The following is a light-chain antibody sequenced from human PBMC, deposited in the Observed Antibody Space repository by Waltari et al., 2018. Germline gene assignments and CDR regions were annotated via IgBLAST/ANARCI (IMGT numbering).Light chain of an antibody. CDR3: SSFTRSISYA. CDR1: SGDIGAYNY. CDR2: DVS. V-gene: IGLV2-14*03. J-gene: IGLJ1*01. Sequence: QSALTQPVSVSGSPGQWITISCIGTSGDIGAYNYVSWYQHHPGKVPKLIIYDVSNRPSGISNRFSGSKSGNTASLTISGLQAEDEADYYCSSFTRSISYAFGTVTKVTIL.